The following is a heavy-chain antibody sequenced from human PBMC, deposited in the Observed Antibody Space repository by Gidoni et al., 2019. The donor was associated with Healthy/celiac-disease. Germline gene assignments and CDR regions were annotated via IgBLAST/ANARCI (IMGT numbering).Heavy chain of an antibody. V-gene: IGHV1-3*01. CDR3: ARDAADPVWYSYGHFDY. Sequence: QVQLVQSGAEVKKPGASVKVSCKASGYTFTSYAMHWVRQAPGQRLEWMGWINAGNGNTKYSQKFQGSVTITRDTSASTAYMELSSLRSEDTAVYYCARDAADPVWYSYGHFDYWGQGTLVTVSS. J-gene: IGHJ4*02. D-gene: IGHD5-18*01. CDR2: INAGNGNT. CDR1: GYTFTSYA.